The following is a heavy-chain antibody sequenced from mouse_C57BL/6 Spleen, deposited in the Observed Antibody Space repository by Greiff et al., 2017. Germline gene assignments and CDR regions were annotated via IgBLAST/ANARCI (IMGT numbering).Heavy chain of an antibody. D-gene: IGHD1-1*01. Sequence: VKLQESGAELVRPGASVTLSCKASGYTFTDYEMHWVKQTPVHGLEWIGAIDPETGGTAYNQKFKGKAILTADKSSSTAYMELRSLTSEDSAVYYCPSSSFAYWGQGTLVTVSA. CDR2: IDPETGGT. CDR3: PSSSFAY. V-gene: IGHV1-15*01. CDR1: GYTFTDYE. J-gene: IGHJ3*01.